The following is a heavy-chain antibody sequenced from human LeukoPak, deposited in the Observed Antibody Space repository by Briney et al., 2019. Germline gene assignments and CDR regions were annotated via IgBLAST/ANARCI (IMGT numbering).Heavy chain of an antibody. Sequence: ASVKVSCKVSGYTLTELSMHWVRQAPGKGLEWMGGFDPEDGETIYAQKFQGRVTMTEDTSTDTAYMELSSLRSEDTAVYYCATADRIVGATTVFDYWGQGTLVTVSS. V-gene: IGHV1-24*01. CDR2: FDPEDGET. CDR3: ATADRIVGATTVFDY. D-gene: IGHD1-26*01. J-gene: IGHJ4*02. CDR1: GYTLTELS.